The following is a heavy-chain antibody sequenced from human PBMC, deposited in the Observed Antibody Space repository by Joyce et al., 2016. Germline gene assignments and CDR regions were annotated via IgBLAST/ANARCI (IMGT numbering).Heavy chain of an antibody. Sequence: EVQLVQSGAEVKKPGGSLRISCKGSGYSFTSYWINWVRQMPGKGLEWMGRIDPSDSYTNYSPSFQGHVTISADKSISTAYLQWSSLKASDTAMYYCARPRYCSGGSCLNWFDPWGQGTLVTVSS. CDR3: ARPRYCSGGSCLNWFDP. CDR2: IDPSDSYT. D-gene: IGHD2-15*01. V-gene: IGHV5-10-1*01. CDR1: GYSFTSYW. J-gene: IGHJ5*02.